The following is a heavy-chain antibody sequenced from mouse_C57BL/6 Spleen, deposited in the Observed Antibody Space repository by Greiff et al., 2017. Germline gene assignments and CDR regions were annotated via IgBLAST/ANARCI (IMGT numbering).Heavy chain of an antibody. CDR1: GYAFSSSW. V-gene: IGHV1-82*01. CDR2: LYPGDGDT. D-gene: IGHD2-3*01. Sequence: VQLQQSGPELVKPGASVKISCKASGYAFSSSWMNWVKQRPGKGLEWIGRLYPGDGDTNYNGKFKGKATLTADKSSSTAYMQLSSLTSEDSAVYFCARSLYDGYYFDYWGQGTTLTVSS. J-gene: IGHJ2*01. CDR3: ARSLYDGYYFDY.